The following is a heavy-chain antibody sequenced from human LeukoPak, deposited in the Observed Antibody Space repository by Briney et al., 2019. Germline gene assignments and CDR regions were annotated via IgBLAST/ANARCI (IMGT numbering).Heavy chain of an antibody. CDR1: GDSISSNHYY. CDR2: IYYSGSA. Sequence: PSETLSLTCTVSGDSISSNHYYWGWMRQPPGKGLECIGTIYYSGSAYYNPSLKSRVTISLDTSKNQFSLKVNSVTAADTAVYYCARTSSSSYGWLDHWGRGTLVIVSS. V-gene: IGHV4-39*01. J-gene: IGHJ5*02. D-gene: IGHD2-2*01. CDR3: ARTSSSSYGWLDH.